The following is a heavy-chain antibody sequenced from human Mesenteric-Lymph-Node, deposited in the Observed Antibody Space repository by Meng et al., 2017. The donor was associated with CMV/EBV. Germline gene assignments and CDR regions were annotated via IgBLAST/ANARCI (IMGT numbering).Heavy chain of an antibody. D-gene: IGHD3-10*01. CDR3: ARGRVNAAMVHYGMDV. J-gene: IGHJ6*02. CDR2: INHSGST. CDR1: GWSFSAYY. Sequence: GWSFSAYYWSWIRQPPGKGLEWIGEINHSGSTNYNPSLKSRVTISVDTSKNQFSLKLYSVTAADTAVYYCARGRVNAAMVHYGMDVWGQGTTVTVSS. V-gene: IGHV4-34*01.